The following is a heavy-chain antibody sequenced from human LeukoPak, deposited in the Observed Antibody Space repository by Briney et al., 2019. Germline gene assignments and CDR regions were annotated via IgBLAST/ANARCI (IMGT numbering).Heavy chain of an antibody. J-gene: IGHJ4*02. CDR1: GYSFTGYY. Sequence: ASVKVSCKASGYSFTGYYIHWVRQAPGQGLEWMGWVNHKTGGTNHAQKFQGRATITRDTSISTAYLELSRLTSDDTAVYYCAIYLSANILTGYYFDFWGQGTLVTVSS. V-gene: IGHV1-2*02. CDR3: AIYLSANILTGYYFDF. D-gene: IGHD3-9*01. CDR2: VNHKTGGT.